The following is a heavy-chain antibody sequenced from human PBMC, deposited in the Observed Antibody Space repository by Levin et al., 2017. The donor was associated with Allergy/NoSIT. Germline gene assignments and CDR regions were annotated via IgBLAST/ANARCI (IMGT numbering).Heavy chain of an antibody. CDR1: GGSFSGYY. J-gene: IGHJ4*02. CDR3: AREDIVAAKYYFDY. Sequence: SETLSLTCAVYGGSFSGYYWSWIRQPPGKGLEWIGEINHSGSTNYNPSLKSRVTISVDTSKNQFSLKLSSVTAADTAVYYCAREDIVAAKYYFDYWGQGTLVTVSS. CDR2: INHSGST. D-gene: IGHD5-12*01. V-gene: IGHV4-34*01.